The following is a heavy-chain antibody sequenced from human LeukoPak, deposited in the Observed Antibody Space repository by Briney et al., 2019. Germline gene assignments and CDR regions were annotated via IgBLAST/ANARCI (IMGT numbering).Heavy chain of an antibody. D-gene: IGHD5-18*01. CDR1: GCTFTNYY. J-gene: IGHJ4*02. V-gene: IGHV1-46*01. CDR3: AREIGPRQLHLWGSAFDY. CDR2: INPSDGKT. Sequence: GASVKVSCKASGCTFTNYYMHWVRQAPGQGLEWMGIINPSDGKTSYAQKLQGRVTMTRDTSTSTVYMELSSLRSEDTAVYYCAREIGPRQLHLWGSAFDYWGQGTLVTVSS.